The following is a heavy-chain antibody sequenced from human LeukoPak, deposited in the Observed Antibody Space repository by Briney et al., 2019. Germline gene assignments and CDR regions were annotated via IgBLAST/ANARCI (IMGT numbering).Heavy chain of an antibody. D-gene: IGHD6-6*01. CDR3: ARFTTSIAARRNGMDV. J-gene: IGHJ6*02. CDR1: GYTFTSYD. CDR2: MNPSSGNT. V-gene: IGHV1-8*01. Sequence: ASVKVSCKASGYTFTSYDINWVRQATGQGLEWMGWMNPSSGNTGYAQKFQGRVTMTRNTSISTAYMELSSLRSEDTAVYYCARFTTSIAARRNGMDVWGQGTTVTVSS.